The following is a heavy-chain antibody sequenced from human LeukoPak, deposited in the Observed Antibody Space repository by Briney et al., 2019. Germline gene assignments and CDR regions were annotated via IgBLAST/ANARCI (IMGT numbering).Heavy chain of an antibody. Sequence: SETLSLTCTVSGGSISSYYWTWIREPPGKGLEWIGYIHNSGNTNYNPSLKSRVTISLDTSKNQFSLNLGSVTAADTAVYYCARDRMDTGTYFDYWGQGTLVTVSS. CDR1: GGSISSYY. D-gene: IGHD5-18*01. CDR2: IHNSGNT. CDR3: ARDRMDTGTYFDY. J-gene: IGHJ4*02. V-gene: IGHV4-4*08.